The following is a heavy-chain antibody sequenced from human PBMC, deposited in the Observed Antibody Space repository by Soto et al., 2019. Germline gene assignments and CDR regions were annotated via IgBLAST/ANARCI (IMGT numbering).Heavy chain of an antibody. J-gene: IGHJ4*02. Sequence: PSETLSLTCAVYGGSFSGYYWSWIRQPPGKGLEWIGEINHSGSTNYNPSLKSRVTISVDTSKNQFSLKLSSVTAADTAVYYCARGPTYWGQGTLVTVSS. V-gene: IGHV4-34*01. CDR2: INHSGST. CDR3: ARGPTY. CDR1: GGSFSGYY.